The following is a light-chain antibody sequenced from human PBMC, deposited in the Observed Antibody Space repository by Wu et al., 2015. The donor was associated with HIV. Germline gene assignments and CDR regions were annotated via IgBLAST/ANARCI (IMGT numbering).Light chain of an antibody. CDR2: DTS. CDR1: QSVSSY. CDR3: QQRSNWLGT. V-gene: IGKV3-11*01. J-gene: IGKJ1*01. Sequence: DIVLTQSPATLSLSPGERATLSCRASQSVSSYLAWYQQKPGQAPRLLIYDTSNRATDIPARFSGSGSETDFTLTISSLEPEDFAVYYCQQRSNWLGTFGQGTEVEI.